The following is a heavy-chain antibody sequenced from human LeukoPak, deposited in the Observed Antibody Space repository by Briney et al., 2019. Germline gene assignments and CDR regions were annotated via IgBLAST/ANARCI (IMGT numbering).Heavy chain of an antibody. CDR2: IYYSGST. V-gene: IGHV4-39*07. CDR1: GGSISSSSYY. CDR3: ARGYYYDSSGYYGFDY. D-gene: IGHD3-22*01. Sequence: SETLSLTCTVSGGSISSSSYYWGWIRQPPGKGLEWIGSIYYSGSTYYNPSLKSRVTISVDTSKNQFSLKLSSVTAADTAVYYCARGYYYDSSGYYGFDYWGQGTLVTVSS. J-gene: IGHJ4*02.